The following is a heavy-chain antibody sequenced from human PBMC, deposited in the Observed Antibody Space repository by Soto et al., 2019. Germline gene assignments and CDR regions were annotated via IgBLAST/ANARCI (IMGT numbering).Heavy chain of an antibody. CDR2: IYYSGST. V-gene: IGHV4-39*01. D-gene: IGHD3-3*01. J-gene: IGHJ6*03. Sequence: QLQLQESGPGLVKPSETLSLTCTVSGGSISSSSYYWGWIRQPPGKGLEWIGSIYYSGSTYYNPSRESRDAISVDTSKNQSSPQLSSVTAADPAVYYCGRSYYDFWSGYYRYYYDYLDVWGKGTTVTVSS. CDR3: GRSYYDFWSGYYRYYYDYLDV. CDR1: GGSISSSSYY.